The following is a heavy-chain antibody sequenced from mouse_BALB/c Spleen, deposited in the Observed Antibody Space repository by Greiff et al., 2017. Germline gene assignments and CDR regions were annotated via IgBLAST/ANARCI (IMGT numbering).Heavy chain of an antibody. Sequence: EVKLMESGPELVKPGASVKMSCKASGYTFTSYVMHWVKQKPGQGLEWIGYINPYNDGTKYNEKFKGKATLTSDKSSSTAYMELSSLTSEDSAVYYCARGNRYYAMDYWGQGTSVTVSS. CDR2: INPYNDGT. CDR1: GYTFTSYV. V-gene: IGHV1-14*01. CDR3: ARGNRYYAMDY. J-gene: IGHJ4*01. D-gene: IGHD2-14*01.